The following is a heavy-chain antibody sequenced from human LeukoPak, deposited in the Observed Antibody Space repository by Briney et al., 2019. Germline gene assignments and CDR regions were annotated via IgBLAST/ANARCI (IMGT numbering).Heavy chain of an antibody. CDR1: GFTFSSYG. CDR2: ISYDGSNK. J-gene: IGHJ3*02. Sequence: GGSLRLSCAASGFTFSSYGMHWVRQAPGKGLEWVAVISYDGSNKYYADSVKGRFTISRDNSKNTLYLQMNSLRAEDTAVYYCARARSSYGYGDAFDIWGQGTMVTVSS. CDR3: ARARSSYGYGDAFDI. V-gene: IGHV3-30*03. D-gene: IGHD5-18*01.